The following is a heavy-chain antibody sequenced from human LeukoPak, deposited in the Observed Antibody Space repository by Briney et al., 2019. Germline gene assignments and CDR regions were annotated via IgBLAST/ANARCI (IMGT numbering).Heavy chain of an antibody. CDR1: GFTFRSYW. V-gene: IGHV3-7*01. CDR2: IKQDGSEK. J-gene: IGHJ1*01. CDR3: ARDSDTMVRGVMEYFQH. Sequence: GGSLRLSCAASGFTFRSYWMSWVRQAPGKGLEWVANIKQDGSEKYYVDSVKGRFTISRDNAKNSLYLQMNSLRAEDTAVYYCARDSDTMVRGVMEYFQHWGQGTLVTVSS. D-gene: IGHD3-10*01.